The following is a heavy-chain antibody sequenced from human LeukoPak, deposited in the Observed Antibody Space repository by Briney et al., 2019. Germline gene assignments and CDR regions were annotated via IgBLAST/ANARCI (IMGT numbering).Heavy chain of an antibody. CDR2: FKRKSNGGTT. V-gene: IGHV3-15*01. CDR3: TTAGLVFDAFDV. CDR1: GFTFGNVW. Sequence: TGGSLRLSCVASGFTFGNVWMSWVRQAPGKGLEWVGRFKRKSNGGTTDYTAPVKGRFTISRDDSKNTLYLQMNDLKTEDTAVCYCTTAGLVFDAFDVWGQGTLVTVSS. J-gene: IGHJ3*01. D-gene: IGHD3-10*01.